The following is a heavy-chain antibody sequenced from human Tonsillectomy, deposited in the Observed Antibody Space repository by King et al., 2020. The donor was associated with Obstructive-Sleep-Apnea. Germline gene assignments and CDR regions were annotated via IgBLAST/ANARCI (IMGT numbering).Heavy chain of an antibody. Sequence: MQLQESGPGLVKPSETLSLTCTVSGGSISSSSYYWGWIRQPPGKGLEWIGSMYYSGSTYYNSSLRSRVTISVDTSKNQFSLKLSSVTAADTAVYYCASDRPITIFGVVTVGIDILGQGTMVTVSS. CDR2: MYYSGST. V-gene: IGHV4-39*07. CDR3: ASDRPITIFGVVTVGIDI. CDR1: GGSISSSSYY. J-gene: IGHJ3*02. D-gene: IGHD3-3*01.